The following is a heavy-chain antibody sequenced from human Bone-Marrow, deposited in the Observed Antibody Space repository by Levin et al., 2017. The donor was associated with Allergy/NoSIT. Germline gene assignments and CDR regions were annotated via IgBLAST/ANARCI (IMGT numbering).Heavy chain of an antibody. V-gene: IGHV3-33*01. CDR1: GFTFSSYG. J-gene: IGHJ4*02. Sequence: PGGSLRLSCAASGFTFSSYGMHWVRQAPGKGLEWVAVIWYDGSNKYYADSVKGRFTISRDNSKNTLYLQMNSLRAEDTAVYYCARDQSSSCFDYWGQGTLVTVSS. CDR2: IWYDGSNK. D-gene: IGHD6-13*01. CDR3: ARDQSSSCFDY.